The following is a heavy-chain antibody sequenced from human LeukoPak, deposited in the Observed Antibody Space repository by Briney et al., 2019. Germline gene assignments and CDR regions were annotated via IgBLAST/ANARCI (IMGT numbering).Heavy chain of an antibody. CDR2: IYYSGST. CDR1: GGSISSSSYY. D-gene: IGHD3-22*01. CDR3: ARDRIVVDYTAIDY. V-gene: IGHV4-39*07. Sequence: SETLSLTCTVSGGSISSSSYYWGWIRQPPGKGLEWIGSIYYSGSTYYNPSLKSRVTISVDTSKNQFSLKLSSVTAADTAVYYCARDRIVVDYTAIDYWGQGTLVTVSS. J-gene: IGHJ4*02.